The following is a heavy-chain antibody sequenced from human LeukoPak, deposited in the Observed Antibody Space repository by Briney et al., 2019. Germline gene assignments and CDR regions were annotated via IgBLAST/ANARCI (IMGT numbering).Heavy chain of an antibody. CDR2: IYYRGST. CDR3: ARHSSYSSGPGWFDP. J-gene: IGHJ5*02. CDR1: GGSISSSSYY. D-gene: IGHD6-19*01. Sequence: PSETLSLTCTVSGGSISSSSYYSGWIRQPPGKGLEWIGSIYYRGSTYYNPSLKSRVTISVDTSKNQLSLRLSSVTAADTAVYYCARHSSYSSGPGWFDPRGQGTLVTVTS. V-gene: IGHV4-39*01.